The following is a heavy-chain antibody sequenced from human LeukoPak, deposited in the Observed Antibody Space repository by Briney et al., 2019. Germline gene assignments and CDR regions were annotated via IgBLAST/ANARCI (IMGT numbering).Heavy chain of an antibody. D-gene: IGHD3-10*01. J-gene: IGHJ4*02. CDR1: GFSNAW. CDR2: IKSKTDGGTT. CDR3: TTDSLDYGSGSYFDH. V-gene: IGHV3-15*01. Sequence: GGSLRLSCAASGFSNAWMSWVRQAPGKGLEWVGRIKSKTDGGTTDYAAPVKGRFTISRDDSKNTLYMQMNSLKTEDTAVYYCTTDSLDYGSGSYFDHWGQRTLVTVSS.